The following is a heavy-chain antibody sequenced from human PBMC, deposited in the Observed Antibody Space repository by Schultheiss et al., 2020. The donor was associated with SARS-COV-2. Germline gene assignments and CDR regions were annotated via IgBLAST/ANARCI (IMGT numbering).Heavy chain of an antibody. CDR1: GGSISSGSYY. Sequence: SETLSLTCTVSGGSISSGSYYWSWIRQPAGKGLEWIGRIYTSGSTNYNPSLKSRVTMSVDTSNNQFSLKLSSVTAADTAVYYCARDSYDFWSGFYTDYWGQGILVTVSS. CDR3: ARDSYDFWSGFYTDY. V-gene: IGHV4-61*02. CDR2: IYTSGST. D-gene: IGHD3-3*01. J-gene: IGHJ4*02.